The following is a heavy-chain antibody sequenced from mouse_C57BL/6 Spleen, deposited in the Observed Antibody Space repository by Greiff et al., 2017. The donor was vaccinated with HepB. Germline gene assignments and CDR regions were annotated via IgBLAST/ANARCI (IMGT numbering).Heavy chain of an antibody. V-gene: IGHV1-42*01. CDR3: ARSPLLRSFDY. CDR2: INPSTGGT. CDR1: GYSFNGYY. D-gene: IGHD1-1*01. J-gene: IGHJ2*01. Sequence: EVQLQQSGPELVKPGASVKISCKASGYSFNGYYMNWVKQSPEKSLEWIGEINPSTGGTTYNQKFKAKATLTVDKSSSTAYMQLKSLTSEDSAVYYCARSPLLRSFDYWGQGTTLTVSS.